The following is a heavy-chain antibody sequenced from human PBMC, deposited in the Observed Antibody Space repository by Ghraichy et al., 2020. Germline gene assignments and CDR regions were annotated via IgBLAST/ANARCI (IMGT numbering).Heavy chain of an antibody. J-gene: IGHJ4*02. Sequence: GESLNISCAASGFTFSSYWMSWVRQAPGKGLEWGANIKQDGSEKYYVDSVKGRFTISRDNAKNSLYLQMNSLRAEDTAVYYCAREGTTGGYFDYWGQGTLVTVSS. D-gene: IGHD2-2*01. V-gene: IGHV3-7*01. CDR3: AREGTTGGYFDY. CDR1: GFTFSSYW. CDR2: IKQDGSEK.